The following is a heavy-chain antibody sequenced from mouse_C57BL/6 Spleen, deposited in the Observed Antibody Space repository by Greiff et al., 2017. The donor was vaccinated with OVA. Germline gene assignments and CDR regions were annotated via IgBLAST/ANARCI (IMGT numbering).Heavy chain of an antibody. CDR2: ISSGGSYT. CDR3: ARDSLAHYGSGHYFDY. Sequence: DVHLVESGGDLVKPGGSLKLSCAASGFTFSSYGMSWVRQTPDKRLEWVATISSGGSYTYYPDSVKGRFTISRDNAKNTLYLQMSSLKSEDTAMYYFARDSLAHYGSGHYFDYWGQGTTLTVSS. CDR1: GFTFSSYG. V-gene: IGHV5-6*01. J-gene: IGHJ2*01. D-gene: IGHD1-1*01.